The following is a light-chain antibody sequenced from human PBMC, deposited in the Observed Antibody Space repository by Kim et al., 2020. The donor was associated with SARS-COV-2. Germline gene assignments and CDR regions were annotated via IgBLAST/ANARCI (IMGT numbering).Light chain of an antibody. CDR1: QADTRN. J-gene: IGKJ2*01. CDR3: QQYNNWPPAYT. Sequence: SPAERAPLARRARQADTRNLAGYQQKPGQGPRHQVYASSARATGIPVRCRGSGSGTEFTLTIRSVQSEDLAVYYCQQYNNWPPAYTFGQGTKLEI. CDR2: ASS. V-gene: IGKV3-15*01.